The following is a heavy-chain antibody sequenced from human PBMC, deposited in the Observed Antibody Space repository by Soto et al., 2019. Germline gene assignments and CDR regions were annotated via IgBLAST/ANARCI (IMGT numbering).Heavy chain of an antibody. CDR1: GYTFSDHY. D-gene: IGHD6-19*01. Sequence: ASVKVSCKTSGYTFSDHYTHWVRQAPGQGLEWIGWINPNSGGTGYAEKFQGRVTMTRDTSISTAYMELNRLNSDDTAVYYCVRRGPVARPTPSEAYHPFDFWGHGTLLNVSS. CDR2: INPNSGGT. J-gene: IGHJ4*01. V-gene: IGHV1-2*02. CDR3: VRRGPVARPTPSEAYHPFDF.